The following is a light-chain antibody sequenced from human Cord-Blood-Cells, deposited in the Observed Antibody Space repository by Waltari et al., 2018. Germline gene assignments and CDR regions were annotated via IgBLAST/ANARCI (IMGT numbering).Light chain of an antibody. Sequence: EIVLTPSPATLSLSPGERATLSCRASQSVSSYLAWYQQKPGQAPRLLIYDASNRATGIPARFIGSGSGTDFTLTISSLEPEDFAVYYCQQRSNWPPLTFGQGTKVEIK. CDR1: QSVSSY. CDR2: DAS. CDR3: QQRSNWPPLT. V-gene: IGKV3-11*01. J-gene: IGKJ1*01.